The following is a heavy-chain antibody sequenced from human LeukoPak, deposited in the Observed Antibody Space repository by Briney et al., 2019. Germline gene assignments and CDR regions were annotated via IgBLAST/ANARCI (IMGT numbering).Heavy chain of an antibody. CDR1: GFTFSSYA. CDR2: ISGSGCST. D-gene: IGHD6-13*01. V-gene: IGHV3-23*01. J-gene: IGHJ3*02. CDR3: AKGDPGYSSTWYQDAFDI. Sequence: AGGSLRLSCAASGFTFSSYAMTWARQAPGKGLEWVSVISGSGCSTYYADSVKGRFTISRDNSKSTLYLQMNSLRAEDTAVYYCAKGDPGYSSTWYQDAFDIWGQGTMVTVSS.